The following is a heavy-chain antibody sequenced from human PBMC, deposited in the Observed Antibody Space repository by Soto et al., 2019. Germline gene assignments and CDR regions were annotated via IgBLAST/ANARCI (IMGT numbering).Heavy chain of an antibody. V-gene: IGHV4-31*03. D-gene: IGHD3-3*01. CDR3: ARAVYYDFWSGYYPPRDPRSS. CDR1: GGSISSGGYY. J-gene: IGHJ4*02. CDR2: IYYSGST. Sequence: SETLSLTCTVSGGSISSGGYYWSWIRQHPGKGLEWIGYIYYSGSTYYNPSLKSRVAISVDTSKNQFSLKLSSVTAADTAVYYCARAVYYDFWSGYYPPRDPRSSWGQGTLVTVSS.